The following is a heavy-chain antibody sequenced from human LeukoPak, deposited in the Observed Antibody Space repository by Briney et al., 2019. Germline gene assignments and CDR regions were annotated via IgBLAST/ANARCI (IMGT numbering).Heavy chain of an antibody. Sequence: PSQTLSLTCTVSGGSISSGDYYWSWIRQPPGKGLEWIGYIYYSGSTYYNPSLKSRVTISVDTSKNQFSLKLSSVTAADTAVYYCARGTAYGDYRGGYFDYWGQGTLVTVSS. J-gene: IGHJ4*02. V-gene: IGHV4-30-4*01. CDR1: GGSISSGDYY. CDR2: IYYSGST. D-gene: IGHD4-17*01. CDR3: ARGTAYGDYRGGYFDY.